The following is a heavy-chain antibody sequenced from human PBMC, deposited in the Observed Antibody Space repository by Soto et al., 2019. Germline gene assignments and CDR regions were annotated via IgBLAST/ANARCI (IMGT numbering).Heavy chain of an antibody. J-gene: IGHJ6*02. V-gene: IGHV3-21*01. D-gene: IGHD2-15*01. CDR1: GFTFRTYT. CDR3: ARDRGYDAHDYYYNAMDV. Sequence: EVQLVESGGGLVKPGGSLTLSCVASGFTFRTYTINWVRQAPGKGLEWVSGIRGFSPYTFYAESVKGRFTISRDNAKNSLYLQMNSLGVEDTAVYYCARDRGYDAHDYYYNAMDVWGQGTTVTVSS. CDR2: IRGFSPYT.